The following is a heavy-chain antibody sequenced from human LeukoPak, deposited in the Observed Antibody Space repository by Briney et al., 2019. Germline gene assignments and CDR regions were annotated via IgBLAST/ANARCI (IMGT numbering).Heavy chain of an antibody. J-gene: IGHJ4*02. D-gene: IGHD3-10*01. CDR3: ARGYYGSAEGFDY. Sequence: SGTLSLTCTVSGGSISSYYWSWIRQPPGKGLEWIGYIYTSGSTNYNPSLKSRVTISVDTSKNQFSLKLSSVTAADTAVYYCARGYYGSAEGFDYWGQGTLVTVSS. CDR1: GGSISSYY. V-gene: IGHV4-4*09. CDR2: IYTSGST.